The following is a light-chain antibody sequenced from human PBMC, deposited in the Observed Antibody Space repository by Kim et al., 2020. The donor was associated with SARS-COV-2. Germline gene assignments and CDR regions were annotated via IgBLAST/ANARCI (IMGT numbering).Light chain of an antibody. CDR3: AAWDGSLDSQL. Sequence: GQRVTISCSGSSSNIGTHTVHSFQQLPRTAPKHLIFNKDNRPSAVPARFSGSTTATSTSLAISGLQSEDEADYYCAAWDGSLDSQLFGGGTRLTVL. J-gene: IGLJ3*02. CDR1: SSNIGTHT. CDR2: NKD. V-gene: IGLV1-44*01.